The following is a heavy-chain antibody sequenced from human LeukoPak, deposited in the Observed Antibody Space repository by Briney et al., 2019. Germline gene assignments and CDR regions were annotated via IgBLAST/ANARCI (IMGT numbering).Heavy chain of an antibody. Sequence: GRSLRLSCAASGFTFSSYGMHWVRQAPGKGLEWVAVIWYDRSNKYYADSVKGRFTISRDNSKNTLYLQMNSLRAEDTAVYYCARDYYGMDVWGQGTTVTVSS. J-gene: IGHJ6*02. CDR3: ARDYYGMDV. V-gene: IGHV3-33*01. CDR2: IWYDRSNK. CDR1: GFTFSSYG.